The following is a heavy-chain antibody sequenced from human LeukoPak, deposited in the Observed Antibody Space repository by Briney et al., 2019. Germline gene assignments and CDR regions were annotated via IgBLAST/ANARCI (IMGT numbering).Heavy chain of an antibody. CDR2: INHSGST. CDR3: ASQRPPVSIDKYFDY. V-gene: IGHV4-34*01. D-gene: IGHD3-3*02. Sequence: FTSYYMHWIRQPPGKGLEWIGEINHSGSTNYNPSLKSRVTISVDTSKNQFSLKLSSVTAADTAVYYRASQRPPVSIDKYFDYWGQGTLVTVSS. J-gene: IGHJ4*02. CDR1: FTSYY.